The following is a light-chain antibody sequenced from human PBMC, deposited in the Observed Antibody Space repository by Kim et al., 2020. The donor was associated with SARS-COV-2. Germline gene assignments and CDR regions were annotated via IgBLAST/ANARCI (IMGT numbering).Light chain of an antibody. Sequence: QSVLTQPPSASGTPGQRVTISCSGSSSNIGSNYVYWYQQLPGTAPKLLIYSNNQRPSGVPDRFSGSKSGTSASLAISGLRSGDEADYYCAAWDDSLKVFGGGTQLTVL. J-gene: IGLJ3*02. CDR3: AAWDDSLKV. CDR1: SSNIGSNY. CDR2: SNN. V-gene: IGLV1-47*02.